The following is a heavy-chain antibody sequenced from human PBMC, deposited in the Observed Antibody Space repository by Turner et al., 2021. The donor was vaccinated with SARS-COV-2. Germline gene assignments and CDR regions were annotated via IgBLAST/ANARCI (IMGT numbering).Heavy chain of an antibody. J-gene: IGHJ4*02. V-gene: IGHV1-24*01. CDR3: ATDYDIVEATLLDY. Sequence: QVRLVQSGAEVKKRGASVKVSCKVSGYTLIELSMHWVRQAPGKGLEWMGGFDTEDGATIYAQKFQGRVTMTKDKSTDTAYMELSSLRSEDTAVYYCATDYDIVEATLLDYWGQGTLVTVSS. CDR1: GYTLIELS. CDR2: FDTEDGAT. D-gene: IGHD1-26*01.